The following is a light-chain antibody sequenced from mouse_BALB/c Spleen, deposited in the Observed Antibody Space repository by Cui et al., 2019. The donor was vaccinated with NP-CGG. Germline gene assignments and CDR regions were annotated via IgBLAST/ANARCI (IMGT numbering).Light chain of an antibody. CDR2: GTN. CDR1: TGAVTTSND. J-gene: IGLJ1*01. V-gene: IGLV1*01. CDR3: ALWYSNHWV. Sequence: QAVVTQEPALTTSPGDTVTLTCRSSTGAVTTSNDANWVQEKPDHLFTGLIGGTNNRAPGVPARFSGSLIGDKAALTITGAQTEDEAIYFCALWYSNHWVFGGGTKLTVL.